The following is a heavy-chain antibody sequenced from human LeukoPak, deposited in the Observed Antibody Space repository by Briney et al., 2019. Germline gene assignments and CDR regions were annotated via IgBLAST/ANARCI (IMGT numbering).Heavy chain of an antibody. D-gene: IGHD5-24*01. CDR1: GYTITRYY. J-gene: IGHJ4*02. V-gene: IGHV1-46*01. CDR2: INPSGGST. CDR3: ARQMATRLYYFDY. Sequence: ASVKVSCKASGYTITRYYMHWVRQAPGQGLEWMGIINPSGGSTSYAQKFQGRVTMTRDTSTSTVYMELSSLRSEDTAVYYCARQMATRLYYFDYWGQGTLVTVSS.